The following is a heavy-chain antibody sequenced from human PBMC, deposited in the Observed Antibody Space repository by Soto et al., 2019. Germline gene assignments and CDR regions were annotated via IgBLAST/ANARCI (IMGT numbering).Heavy chain of an antibody. CDR1: GGSVSSGGYY. J-gene: IGHJ4*02. D-gene: IGHD6-13*01. V-gene: IGHV4-31*03. CDR3: SSGTSSAFDS. CDR2: ISYSGTS. Sequence: QVQLQESGPGMVKASQTLSLTCTVSGGSVSSGGYYWSWIRQHPGEGVEWLGFISYSGTSYYSPSRNSRVTMSVDTSKNQFALNLSSVTAADTAVYFCSSGTSSAFDSWVQGTMVTVSS.